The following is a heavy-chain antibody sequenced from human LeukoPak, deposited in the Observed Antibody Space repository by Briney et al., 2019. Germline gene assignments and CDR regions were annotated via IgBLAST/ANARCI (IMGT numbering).Heavy chain of an antibody. CDR1: GYGFPNYW. Sequence: GESLKISCNGSGYGFPNYWIGWLRQMPGKGLEWMGIIYPADSDARYSPSLQGQVTLSADKSISTAYLQWSSLKASDTAMYYCARSSGSGWSFFDYWGQGTLVTVSS. D-gene: IGHD6-19*01. J-gene: IGHJ4*02. V-gene: IGHV5-51*01. CDR3: ARSSGSGWSFFDY. CDR2: IYPADSDA.